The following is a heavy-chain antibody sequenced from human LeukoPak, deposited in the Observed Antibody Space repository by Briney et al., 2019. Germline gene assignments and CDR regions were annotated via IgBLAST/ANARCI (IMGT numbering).Heavy chain of an antibody. D-gene: IGHD5-18*01. CDR3: ARERLVDTAMVEGPHLDY. CDR2: IYTSGST. V-gene: IGHV4-61*02. CDR1: GGSISSGSYY. J-gene: IGHJ4*02. Sequence: SETLSLTCTVSGGSISSGSYYWSWIRQPAGKGLEWIGRIYTSGSTNYNPSLKSRVTIPVDTSKNQFSLKLSSVTAADTAVYYCARERLVDTAMVEGPHLDYWGQGTLVTVSS.